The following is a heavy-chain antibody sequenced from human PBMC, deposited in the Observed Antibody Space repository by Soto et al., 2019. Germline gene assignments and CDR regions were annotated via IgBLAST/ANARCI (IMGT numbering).Heavy chain of an antibody. V-gene: IGHV4-39*01. CDR2: IYYSGST. D-gene: IGHD3-10*01. CDR3: ARTGYGSGRTWFDP. J-gene: IGHJ5*02. Sequence: QLQLQESGPGLVKPSETLSLTCTISGDSISNSNYYWGWIRQPPGKGLEWIGSIYYSGSTDYNPSLKSRVTISVDTSRNQFSLKLRSVTAGDTAVYHCARTGYGSGRTWFDPWGQGTLVTVSS. CDR1: GDSISNSNYY.